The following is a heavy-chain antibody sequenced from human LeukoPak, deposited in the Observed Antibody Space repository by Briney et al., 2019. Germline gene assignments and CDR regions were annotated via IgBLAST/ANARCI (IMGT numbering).Heavy chain of an antibody. V-gene: IGHV3-30*01. CDR3: ARDVSAISTTIGY. D-gene: IGHD2-2*01. CDR1: GFTFSSYA. CDR2: ISYDGSNK. J-gene: IGHJ4*02. Sequence: GGSLRLSCAASGFTFSSYAMHWVRQAPGKGLEWVAVISYDGSNKYYADSVKGRFTISRDSSKNTLYLQMNSLGAEDTAVYHCARDVSAISTTIGYWGQGTLVTVSS.